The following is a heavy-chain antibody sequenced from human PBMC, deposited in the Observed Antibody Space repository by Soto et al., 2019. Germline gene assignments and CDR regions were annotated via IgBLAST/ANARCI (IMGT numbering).Heavy chain of an antibody. V-gene: IGHV4-30-4*01. D-gene: IGHD1-26*01. CDR1: GASMNSGDFY. CDR3: ASGAT. Sequence: QVQLQESGPGLVKPSMTLSLSCTVSGASMNSGDFYWSWIRQPPGKGLEWIGYIRNSGSTSDNPSLKSRVIMSVDTSKNHFSLKVTSVTVADTAVYYCASGATWGQGTLVIVSS. J-gene: IGHJ5*02. CDR2: IRNSGST.